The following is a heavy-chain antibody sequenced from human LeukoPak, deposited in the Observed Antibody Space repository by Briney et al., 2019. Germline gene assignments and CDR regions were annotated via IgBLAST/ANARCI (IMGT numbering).Heavy chain of an antibody. CDR3: ARLLNGYAVDY. CDR2: IYYSGST. J-gene: IGHJ4*02. Sequence: SSETLSLTCTVSGGSISSSSYYWGWIRQPPGKGLEWIGSIYYSGSTYYNPSLKSRVTISVDTSKNQFSLKLSSVTAADTAVYYCARLLNGYAVDYWGQGTLVTVSS. V-gene: IGHV4-39*01. CDR1: GGSISSSSYY. D-gene: IGHD5-12*01.